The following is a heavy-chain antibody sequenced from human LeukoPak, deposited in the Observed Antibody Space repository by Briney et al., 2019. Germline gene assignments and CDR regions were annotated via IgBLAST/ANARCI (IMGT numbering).Heavy chain of an antibody. V-gene: IGHV1-2*02. CDR2: INPNSGGT. Sequence: ASVKVSCKASGYTFTGYYMHWVRQAPGQGLEWMGWINPNSGGTKYEQKFQGRVTMTRDTSISTAYMELSRLRSDDTAVYFCARGGATVMDFDYWGQGTLVTVSS. CDR1: GYTFTGYY. CDR3: ARGGATVMDFDY. J-gene: IGHJ4*02. D-gene: IGHD4-11*01.